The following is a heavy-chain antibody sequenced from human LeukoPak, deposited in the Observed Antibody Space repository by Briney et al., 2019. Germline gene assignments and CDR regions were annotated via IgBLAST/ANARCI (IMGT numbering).Heavy chain of an antibody. CDR3: AKVSIFDFWIGPGGAFDI. D-gene: IGHD3-3*01. CDR2: IGGSGGIT. V-gene: IGHV3-23*01. Sequence: GGSLRLSCAASGFTFVSYAMTWVRQAPGKGLEWVSTIGGSGGITYYADSVKGRFTISRDNSNNTLYLQMNSLRAEDTALYYCAKVSIFDFWIGPGGAFDIWGQGTMVSVSS. CDR1: GFTFVSYA. J-gene: IGHJ3*02.